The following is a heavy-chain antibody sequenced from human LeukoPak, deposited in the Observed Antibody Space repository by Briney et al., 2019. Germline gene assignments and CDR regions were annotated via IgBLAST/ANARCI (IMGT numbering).Heavy chain of an antibody. Sequence: GGSLRLSCAASGFTFSDYYMNWVRQAPGKGLEWVSYISSSSSSTIYYADSVKGRFTISRDNAKNSLYLQMNSLRDEDTAVYYCARDPPAPHSSGWDSQVYWGQGTLVTVSS. CDR1: GFTFSDYY. D-gene: IGHD6-19*01. V-gene: IGHV3-48*02. CDR2: ISSSSSSTI. J-gene: IGHJ4*02. CDR3: ARDPPAPHSSGWDSQVY.